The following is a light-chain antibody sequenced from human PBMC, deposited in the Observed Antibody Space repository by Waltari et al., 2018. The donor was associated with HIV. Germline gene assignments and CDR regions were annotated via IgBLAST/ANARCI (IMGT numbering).Light chain of an antibody. CDR2: WAV. J-gene: IGKJ1*01. CDR1: QSVLASSNVKYE. V-gene: IGKV4-1*01. CDR3: QQYHTTPQT. Sequence: DIVMTQSPDSLAVSLGERATINCKSSQSVLASSNVKYELAWYQQKSGLPPKLLIYWAVDRQGGVPDRFSGSGSGTEFTLTISRLQPEDVAVYYCQQYHTTPQTFGQGTKVEI.